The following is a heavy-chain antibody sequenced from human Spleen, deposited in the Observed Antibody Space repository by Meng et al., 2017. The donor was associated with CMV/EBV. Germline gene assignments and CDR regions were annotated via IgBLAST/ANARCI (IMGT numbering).Heavy chain of an antibody. J-gene: IGHJ3*02. CDR2: ISGYNGYT. CDR3: ARDRERYCTTTSCQDAFDI. D-gene: IGHD2-2*01. V-gene: IGHV1-18*01. CDR1: GYTLRDYG. Sequence: ASVKVSCKASGYTLRDYGISWVRQAPGQGLEWMGWISGYNGYTNYAQKIQGRVSMTTDTYTSTAYMELRSLRSDDTALYYCARDRERYCTTTSCQDAFDIWGQGTMVTVSS.